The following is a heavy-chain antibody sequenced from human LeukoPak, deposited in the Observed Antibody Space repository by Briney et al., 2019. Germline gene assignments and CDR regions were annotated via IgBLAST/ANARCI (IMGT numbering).Heavy chain of an antibody. CDR1: GFTFSSYS. Sequence: GGSLRLSCAASGFTFSSYSMNWVRQTPGKGLEWISYISSGSNTLYYADSVKGRFTISRDNAKNTLYLQMNSLRAEDTAVYYCARDHLLWFGELFVDYWGQGTLVTVSS. CDR2: ISSGSNTL. J-gene: IGHJ4*02. V-gene: IGHV3-48*01. CDR3: ARDHLLWFGELFVDY. D-gene: IGHD3-10*01.